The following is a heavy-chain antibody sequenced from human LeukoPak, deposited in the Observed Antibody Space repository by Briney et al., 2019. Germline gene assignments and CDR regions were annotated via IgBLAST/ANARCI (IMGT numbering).Heavy chain of an antibody. CDR2: IYHSGST. V-gene: IGHV4-30-2*01. J-gene: IGHJ4*02. CDR1: GGSISSGGYY. Sequence: SQTLSLTCTVSGGSISSGGYYWSWIRQPPGKGLEWIGYIYHSGSTYYNPSLKSRVTISVDRSKNQFSLKLSSVTAADTAAYYCARVLLGDYGLDYWGQGTLVTVSS. D-gene: IGHD3-16*01. CDR3: ARVLLGDYGLDY.